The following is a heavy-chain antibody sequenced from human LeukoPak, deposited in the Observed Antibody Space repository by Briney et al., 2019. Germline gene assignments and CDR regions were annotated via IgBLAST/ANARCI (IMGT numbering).Heavy chain of an antibody. V-gene: IGHV3-7*04. Sequence: GGSLRLSCAASGSTFSSYWMNWVRQAPGKGLEWMANINQDGSEKYYVDSVQGRFTISRDNAKNSLYLQMNSLRAEDTAVYYCARAPLRSGSSYYFDYWGQGTLVTVSS. D-gene: IGHD1-26*01. CDR2: INQDGSEK. CDR1: GSTFSSYW. CDR3: ARAPLRSGSSYYFDY. J-gene: IGHJ4*02.